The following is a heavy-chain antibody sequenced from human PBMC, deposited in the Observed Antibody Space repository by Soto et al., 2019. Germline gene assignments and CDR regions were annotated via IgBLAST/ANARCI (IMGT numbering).Heavy chain of an antibody. Sequence: GASVKVSCKASGGTFSSYAISWVRQAPGQGLEWMGGIIPIFGTANYAQKFQGRVTITADESTSTAYMELSSLRSEDTAVYYCVKAVDELNYYYYGMDVWGQGTTVTVSS. CDR3: VKAVDELNYYYYGMDV. CDR2: IIPIFGTA. CDR1: GGTFSSYA. J-gene: IGHJ6*02. D-gene: IGHD3-10*01. V-gene: IGHV1-69*13.